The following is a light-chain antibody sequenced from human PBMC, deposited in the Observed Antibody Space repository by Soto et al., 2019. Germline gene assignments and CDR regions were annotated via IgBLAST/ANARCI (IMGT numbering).Light chain of an antibody. CDR2: DAS. Sequence: DIQMTQSPSSLSASVGDRVTITCQASQDISNYLNWYQQKPGKAPKLLIYDASNLETGVPSRFSGSGSGTDFTFTISSLQPEYIATYYCQQYDNLAITFGGGTKVEIK. CDR1: QDISNY. J-gene: IGKJ4*01. V-gene: IGKV1-33*01. CDR3: QQYDNLAIT.